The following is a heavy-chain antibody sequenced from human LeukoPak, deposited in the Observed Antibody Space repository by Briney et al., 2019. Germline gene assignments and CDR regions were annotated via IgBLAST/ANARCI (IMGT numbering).Heavy chain of an antibody. V-gene: IGHV3-23*01. CDR3: AKAGFYDSSGYYLNGFDY. CDR2: ISGSGGST. J-gene: IGHJ4*02. Sequence: GGSLRLSCVASGFTFSSYAMSWVRQAPGKGLEWVSGISGSGGSTYYADSVKGRLTISRDNSKNTLYSQMSSLRAEDTAVYYCAKAGFYDSSGYYLNGFDYWGQGTLVTVSS. CDR1: GFTFSSYA. D-gene: IGHD3-22*01.